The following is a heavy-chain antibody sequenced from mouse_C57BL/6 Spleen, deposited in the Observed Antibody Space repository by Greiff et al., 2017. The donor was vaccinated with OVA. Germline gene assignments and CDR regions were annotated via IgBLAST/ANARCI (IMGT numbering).Heavy chain of an antibody. D-gene: IGHD2-1*01. J-gene: IGHJ1*03. Sequence: VQLQQSGTVLARPGASVKMSCKTSGYTFTSYWMHWVKQRPGQGLEWKGAIYPGNSDTSYNQTFKGKAKLTAVTSASTAYMELSSLTNEDSAVYYCTRKNGSTMVHWYFDVWGTGTTVTVSS. CDR1: GYTFTSYW. V-gene: IGHV1-5*01. CDR2: IYPGNSDT. CDR3: TRKNGSTMVHWYFDV.